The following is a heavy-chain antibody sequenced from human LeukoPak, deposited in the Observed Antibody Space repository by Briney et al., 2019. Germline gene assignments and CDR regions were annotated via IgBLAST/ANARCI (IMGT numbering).Heavy chain of an antibody. CDR2: IYYTGT. D-gene: IGHD1-26*01. CDR1: GGSVTDYY. CDR3: ARDREVGATGYYFDY. V-gene: IGHV4-59*02. Sequence: SETLSLTCTVSGGSVTDYYWSWIRQSPGKGLEWIGYIYYTGTSYNPSLKSRVTISADTSKNHFSLRLSSVTAADTAVYYCARDREVGATGYYFDYWGQGTLVTVSS. J-gene: IGHJ4*02.